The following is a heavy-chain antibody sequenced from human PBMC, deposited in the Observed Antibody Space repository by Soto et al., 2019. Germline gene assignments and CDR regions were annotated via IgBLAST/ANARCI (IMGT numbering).Heavy chain of an antibody. D-gene: IGHD2-15*01. CDR1: GYTFTSYY. CDR2: INPSGGST. Sequence: GASVKVSCKASGYTFTSYYMHWVRQAPGQGLEWMGIINPSGGSTSYAQKFQGRVTMTRDTSTSTVYMELSSLRSEDTAVDYCARDPKNCSGGSCYLNWFDPWGQGTLVTVSS. J-gene: IGHJ5*02. CDR3: ARDPKNCSGGSCYLNWFDP. V-gene: IGHV1-46*01.